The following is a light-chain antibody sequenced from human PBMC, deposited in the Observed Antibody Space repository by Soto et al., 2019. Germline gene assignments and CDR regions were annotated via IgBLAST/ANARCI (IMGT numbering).Light chain of an antibody. Sequence: QCALTQPAYASGIFGQSVTISCTGTSSDVGGYNYVSWYQQYPGKAPKLMIYEVSERPSGVPDRFSGSKSGNTASLTVSGLQADDEADYYCSSYSGTNYHYVFGTGTKVTVL. J-gene: IGLJ1*01. CDR2: EVS. V-gene: IGLV2-8*01. CDR1: SSDVGGYNY. CDR3: SSYSGTNYHYV.